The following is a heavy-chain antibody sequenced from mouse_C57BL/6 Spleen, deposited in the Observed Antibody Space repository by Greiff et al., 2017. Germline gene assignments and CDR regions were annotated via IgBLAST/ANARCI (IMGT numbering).Heavy chain of an antibody. CDR2: IYPGDGDT. V-gene: IGHV1-80*01. D-gene: IGHD2-4*01. Sequence: VQLQQSGAELVKPGASVKISCKASGYAFSSYWMNWVKQRPGKGLEWIGQIYPGDGDTNYNGKFKGKATLTADKSSSTAYMQLSSLTSEDSAVYFCARRYDYDRVWFAYWGQGTLVTVSA. J-gene: IGHJ3*01. CDR3: ARRYDYDRVWFAY. CDR1: GYAFSSYW.